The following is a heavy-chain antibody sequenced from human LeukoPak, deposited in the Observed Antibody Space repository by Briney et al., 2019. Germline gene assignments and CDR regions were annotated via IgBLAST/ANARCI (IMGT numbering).Heavy chain of an antibody. J-gene: IGHJ3*02. CDR1: GFTFSRYW. CDR3: ARDRGSYPIRGDTFDI. CDR2: IKQDGSEK. Sequence: GGSLRLSCEASGFTFSRYWMNWVRQAPGKGLEWVANIKQDGSEKYYVDSVKGRFTISRDNAKNTLYLQMNSLRAEDTAVYYCARDRGSYPIRGDTFDIWGQGTMVTVSS. D-gene: IGHD1-26*01. V-gene: IGHV3-7*01.